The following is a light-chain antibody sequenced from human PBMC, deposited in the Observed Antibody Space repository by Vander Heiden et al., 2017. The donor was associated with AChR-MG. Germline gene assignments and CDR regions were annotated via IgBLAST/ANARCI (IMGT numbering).Light chain of an antibody. CDR1: SCNSGAGYD. V-gene: IGLV1-40*01. Sequence: QSVLTQPPSVSGAPGQRLTISCTGSSCNSGAGYDVHWYQQLPGTAPKLLIYGNSNRPSGVPDRFSGSKSGTSASLAITGLQAEDEADYYCQSYDSSLSGVVFGGGTKLTVL. J-gene: IGLJ2*01. CDR3: QSYDSSLSGVV. CDR2: GNS.